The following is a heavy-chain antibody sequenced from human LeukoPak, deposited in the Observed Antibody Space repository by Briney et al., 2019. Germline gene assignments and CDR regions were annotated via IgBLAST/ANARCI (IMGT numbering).Heavy chain of an antibody. J-gene: IGHJ6*02. Sequence: GGSLRLSCAASGFTFSNYAMSWVRQAPGKGLEWVSAISASSGSAYYADSVKGRFTISRDNSKNTLYLQMNSLRAEDTAVYYCARGRGNYASGSYTDYGLDVWGQGTTVTVSS. D-gene: IGHD3-10*01. CDR1: GFTFSNYA. V-gene: IGHV3-23*01. CDR3: ARGRGNYASGSYTDYGLDV. CDR2: ISASSGSA.